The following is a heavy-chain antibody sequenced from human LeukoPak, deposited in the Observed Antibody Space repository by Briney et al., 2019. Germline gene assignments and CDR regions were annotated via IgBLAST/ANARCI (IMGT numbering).Heavy chain of an antibody. V-gene: IGHV4-59*01. CDR2: IYYSGST. CDR3: ARGIVGATFHYYGMDV. CDR1: GGSISSYY. D-gene: IGHD1-26*01. Sequence: SETLSLTCTVSGGSISSYYWSWIRQPPGEGLEWIGYIYYSGSTNYNPSLKSRVTISVDTSKNQFSLKLSSVTAADTAVYYCARGIVGATFHYYGMDVWGQGTTVTVSS. J-gene: IGHJ6*02.